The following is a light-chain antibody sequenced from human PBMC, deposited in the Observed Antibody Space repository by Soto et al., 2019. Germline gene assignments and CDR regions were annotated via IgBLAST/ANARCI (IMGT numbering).Light chain of an antibody. J-gene: IGLJ1*01. CDR2: GDS. Sequence: QSALTQPPSVSGAPGQRVTISCTGSSSNIGAGYDVHWYQQLPGTAPKLLIYGDSNRPSGVPDRFPGSKSGTSASLAITGLQAEDEADYYCQSYDSSLSAHYVFGTGTKVTVL. CDR3: QSYDSSLSAHYV. CDR1: SSNIGAGYD. V-gene: IGLV1-40*01.